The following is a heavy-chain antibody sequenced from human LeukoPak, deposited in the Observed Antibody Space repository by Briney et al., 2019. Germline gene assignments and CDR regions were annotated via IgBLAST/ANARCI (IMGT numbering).Heavy chain of an antibody. CDR3: ARDLSRFLEWSNDLAKDRSWFDP. CDR2: IYYSGST. Sequence: SETLSLTCTVSGGSMSSYYWTWIRQPPGKGLEWIGYIYYSGSTNYDPSLKSRVTISVDTSKNQFSLKLSSVTAADTAVYYCARDLSRFLEWSNDLAKDRSWFDPWGQGTLVTVSS. J-gene: IGHJ5*02. D-gene: IGHD3-3*01. CDR1: GGSMSSYY. V-gene: IGHV4-59*12.